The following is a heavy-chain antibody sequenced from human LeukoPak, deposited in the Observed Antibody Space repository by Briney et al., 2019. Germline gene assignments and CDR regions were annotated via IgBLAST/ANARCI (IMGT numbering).Heavy chain of an antibody. V-gene: IGHV4-39*01. CDR1: GGSISSSSYY. CDR3: ATHANHWNYGY. D-gene: IGHD1-1*01. J-gene: IGHJ4*02. Sequence: PSETLSLTCTVSGGSISSSSYYWGWIRQPPGKGLEWIGSIYYSGSTYYNPPLKSRVTISVDTSKNQFSLKLSSVTAADTAVYYCATHANHWNYGYWGQGTLVTVSS. CDR2: IYYSGST.